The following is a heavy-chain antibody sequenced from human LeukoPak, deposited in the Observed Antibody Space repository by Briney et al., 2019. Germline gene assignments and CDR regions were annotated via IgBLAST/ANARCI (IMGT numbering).Heavy chain of an antibody. CDR2: INHSGST. CDR1: GGSFSGYY. Sequence: PSETLSLTCAVYGGSFSGYYWSWIRQPPGKGLEWIGEINHSGSTNYNPSLKSRVTISVDTSKNQFSLKLSSVTAADTAVYYCARGRLDYGDYPFDYWGQGTLVTVSS. D-gene: IGHD4-17*01. CDR3: ARGRLDYGDYPFDY. V-gene: IGHV4-34*01. J-gene: IGHJ4*02.